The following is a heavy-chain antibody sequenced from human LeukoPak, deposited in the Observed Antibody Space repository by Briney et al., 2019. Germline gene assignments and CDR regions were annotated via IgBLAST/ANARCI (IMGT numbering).Heavy chain of an antibody. Sequence: PGGSLRPSCAASGFTFSSYEMNWVRQAPGKGLEWVSYISSSGSTIYYADSVKGRFTISRDNAKNSLYLQMNSLRAEDTAVYYCASPTVTPRYYGMDVWGQGTTVTVSS. CDR2: ISSSGSTI. CDR1: GFTFSSYE. D-gene: IGHD4-17*01. J-gene: IGHJ6*02. CDR3: ASPTVTPRYYGMDV. V-gene: IGHV3-48*03.